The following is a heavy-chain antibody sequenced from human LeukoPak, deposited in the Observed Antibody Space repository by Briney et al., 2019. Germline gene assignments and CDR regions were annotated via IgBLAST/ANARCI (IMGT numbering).Heavy chain of an antibody. CDR3: ARRCSGGSCWWFDP. CDR1: GGSISSYY. D-gene: IGHD2-15*01. V-gene: IGHV4-59*01. J-gene: IGHJ5*02. Sequence: SEALSLTCTVWGGSISSYYWSWIRQPPGKGLEWIGYIYYSGSTNYNPSLKSRVTISVDTSKNQFSLKLSSVTAADTAVYYCARRCSGGSCWWFDPWGQGTLVTVSS. CDR2: IYYSGST.